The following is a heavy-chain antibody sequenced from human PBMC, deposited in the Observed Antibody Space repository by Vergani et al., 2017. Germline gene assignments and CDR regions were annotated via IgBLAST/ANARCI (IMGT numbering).Heavy chain of an antibody. V-gene: IGHV3-30-3*01. CDR3: VRGGRGDHGDFWSRLGP. CDR1: GFNFGDHG. CDR2: ISYDGSNK. D-gene: IGHD3-3*01. Sequence: QVQLVESGGGVIQPGRSLRLSCAASGFNFGDHGFHWVRRPPGKGLEWVALISYDGSNKYYADSVKGRFTIYKDNTVDMLSLQMNSLRPDDTAVYYCVRGGRGDHGDFWSRLGPWGQGTRVIVSS. J-gene: IGHJ5*02.